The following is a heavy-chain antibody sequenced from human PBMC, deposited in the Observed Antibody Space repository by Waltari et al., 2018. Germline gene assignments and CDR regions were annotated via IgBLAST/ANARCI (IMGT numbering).Heavy chain of an antibody. D-gene: IGHD5-12*01. CDR3: ARDGRIGGGYDLGCGDY. CDR1: GGSISGSY. V-gene: IGHV4-59*01. J-gene: IGHJ4*02. CDR2: IHSVGST. Sequence: QVQLQESGPGLVKPSETLSLTCTVSGGSISGSYWGWIRQPPGKGLEWIGYIHSVGSTNSNPSFQSQITISVDTSKNQFSLKLNSVTAADTAVYYCARDGRIGGGYDLGCGDYWGQGTLVTVSS.